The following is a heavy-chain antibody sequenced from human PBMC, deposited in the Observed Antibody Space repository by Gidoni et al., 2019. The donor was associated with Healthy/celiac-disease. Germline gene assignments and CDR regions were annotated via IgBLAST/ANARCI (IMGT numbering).Heavy chain of an antibody. J-gene: IGHJ4*02. D-gene: IGHD6-19*01. CDR1: GGSFSGYY. Sequence: QVQLQQWGAGLLKPSETLSLTCAVYGGSFSGYYWSWIRQPPGKGLEWIGEINHSGSTNYNPSLKSRVTISVDTSKNQCSLKLSSVTAADTAVYYCARAGAVAGTYILYYFDYWGQGTLVTVSS. CDR2: INHSGST. V-gene: IGHV4-34*01. CDR3: ARAGAVAGTYILYYFDY.